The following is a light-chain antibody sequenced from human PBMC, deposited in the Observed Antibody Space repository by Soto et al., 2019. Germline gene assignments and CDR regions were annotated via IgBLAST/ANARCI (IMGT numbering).Light chain of an antibody. J-gene: IGLJ2*01. CDR3: QSFDSSLTGLI. V-gene: IGLV1-40*01. Sequence: QSVLTQPPSVTGAPGQRVTISCTGNNSNIGAGSGVNWYQQFPGKAPKLLIYANTHRPSGVPDRFSGSTSATSASLAITGLQTQDEADYYCQSFDSSLTGLIFGGGTKLTVL. CDR1: NSNIGAGSG. CDR2: ANT.